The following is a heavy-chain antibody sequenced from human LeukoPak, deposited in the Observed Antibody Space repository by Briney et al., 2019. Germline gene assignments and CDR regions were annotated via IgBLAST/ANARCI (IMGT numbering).Heavy chain of an antibody. CDR1: GGSISSYY. Sequence: SETLSLTCTVSGGSISSYYWSWIRQPPGKGLEWIGYIYYRGSTNYNPSLKSRVTISVDPSKNQFSLKLSSVTAADTAVYYCARRGADDYGDYGFDYWGQGTLVTVSS. D-gene: IGHD4-17*01. J-gene: IGHJ4*02. V-gene: IGHV4-59*08. CDR3: ARRGADDYGDYGFDY. CDR2: IYYRGST.